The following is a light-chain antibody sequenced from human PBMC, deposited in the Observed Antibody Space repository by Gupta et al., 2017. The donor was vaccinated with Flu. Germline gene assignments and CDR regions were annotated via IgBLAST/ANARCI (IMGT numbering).Light chain of an antibody. J-gene: IGLJ3*02. CDR1: TGAVTSRHY. Sequence: TVTCTCGTSTGAVTSRHYPYWIQQRPGQAHRTLMYDTSMRRTGTPDRFSGSSLGGKAALTVSGAQSEDEADYYCWLWDSESWVFGGGTKLTVL. CDR3: WLWDSESWV. CDR2: DTS. V-gene: IGLV7-46*01.